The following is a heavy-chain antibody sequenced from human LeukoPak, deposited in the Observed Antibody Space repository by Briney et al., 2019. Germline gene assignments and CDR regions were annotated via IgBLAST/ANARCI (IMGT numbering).Heavy chain of an antibody. CDR2: ISGSGGST. Sequence: GGSLRLSCAASGFTFSSYSMSWVRQAPGKGLEWVSAISGSGGSTYYADSVKGRFTIARDNSKKTLYLQMNSLKAEDTAVYFGAKDGKDQYGPVYYFDYWGQGNLVTVSS. V-gene: IGHV3-23*01. D-gene: IGHD4-17*01. CDR3: AKDGKDQYGPVYYFDY. J-gene: IGHJ4*02. CDR1: GFTFSSYS.